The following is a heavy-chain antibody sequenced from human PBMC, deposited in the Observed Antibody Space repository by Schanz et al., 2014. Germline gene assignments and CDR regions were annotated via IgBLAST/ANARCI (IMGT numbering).Heavy chain of an antibody. CDR3: AKDDTQVNGMDV. Sequence: QVQLVESGGGVVQPGRSLRLSCAASGFTFSGYGMHWVRQAPGKGLEWVAIISYDGMHKNYADSVKGRFTISRDNSKNALHLQMNSLRVEDTAVYYCAKDDTQVNGMDVWGQGTTVTVSS. CDR1: GFTFSGYG. V-gene: IGHV3-30*18. CDR2: ISYDGMHK. J-gene: IGHJ6*02.